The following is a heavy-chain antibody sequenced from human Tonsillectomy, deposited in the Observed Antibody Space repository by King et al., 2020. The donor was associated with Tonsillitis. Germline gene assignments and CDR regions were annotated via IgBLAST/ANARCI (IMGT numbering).Heavy chain of an antibody. CDR3: GRDLAGGYGLGPYYYGVDV. J-gene: IGHJ6*02. CDR1: GYTFSSHY. Sequence: QLVQSGAEVKKPGASVRVSCKASGYTFSSHYIQWVRQAPGQGLEWMGIMNPNGGSTSYAQKFQGRVTMTRDTSTRTVYMELSRLRSEDTAVYYCGRDLAGGYGLGPYYYGVDVWGQGTTVTVSS. CDR2: MNPNGGST. V-gene: IGHV1-46*01. D-gene: IGHD5-12*01.